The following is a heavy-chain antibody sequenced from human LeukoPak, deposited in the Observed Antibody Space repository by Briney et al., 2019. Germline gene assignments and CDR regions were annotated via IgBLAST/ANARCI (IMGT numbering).Heavy chain of an antibody. CDR3: ASSGSYRFDY. V-gene: IGHV3-48*02. Sequence: GGSLRLSCAASGSTFSSYSMNWVRQAPGKGLEWVSHITASGTAMFYADSVKGRFTISRDNAKNSLYLQMNSLRDEDTAMYYCASSGSYRFDYWGQGTLVTVSS. CDR2: ITASGTAM. J-gene: IGHJ4*02. CDR1: GSTFSSYS. D-gene: IGHD1-26*01.